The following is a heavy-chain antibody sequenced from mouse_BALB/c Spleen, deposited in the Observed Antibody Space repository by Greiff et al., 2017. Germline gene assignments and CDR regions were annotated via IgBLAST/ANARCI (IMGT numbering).Heavy chain of an antibody. Sequence: EVQGVESGGGLVQPGGSLKLSCAASGFDFSRYWMSWVRQAPGKGLEWIGEINPDSSTINYTPSLKDKFIISRDNAKNTLYLQMSKVRSEDTALYYCARPGSSSGWAMDYWGQGTSVTVSS. D-gene: IGHD1-1*01. CDR1: GFDFSRYW. J-gene: IGHJ4*01. V-gene: IGHV4-1*02. CDR2: INPDSSTI. CDR3: ARPGSSSGWAMDY.